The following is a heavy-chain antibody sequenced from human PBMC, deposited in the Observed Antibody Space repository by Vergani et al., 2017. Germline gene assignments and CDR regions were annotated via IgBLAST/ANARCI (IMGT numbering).Heavy chain of an antibody. CDR1: GFTFDDYA. V-gene: IGHV3-9*01. J-gene: IGHJ4*02. D-gene: IGHD2-21*02. Sequence: EVQLVESGGGLVQPGRSLRLSCAASGFTFDDYAMHWVRQAPGKGLEWVSGISWNSGSIGYADSVKGRFTISRDNAKNSLYLQMNSLRAEDTTLYYCAKAWDGSGVTGDYWGQGTLVTVSS. CDR2: ISWNSGSI. CDR3: AKAWDGSGVTGDY.